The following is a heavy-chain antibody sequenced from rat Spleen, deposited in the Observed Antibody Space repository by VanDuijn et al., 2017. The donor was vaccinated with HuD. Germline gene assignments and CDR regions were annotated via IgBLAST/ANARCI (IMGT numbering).Heavy chain of an antibody. CDR2: ISYDGGST. CDR1: GFTFSNYG. V-gene: IGHV5-20*01. J-gene: IGHJ2*01. CDR3: TTEIYGGYPD. D-gene: IGHD1-11*01. Sequence: EVQLVESGGGLVQPGESLKLSCVASGFTFSNYGMAWVRQAPKKGLEWVAYISYDGGSTYYRDPVKGRFTISRDNAKSTLYLQMDSLRSEDTATYYCTTEIYGGYPDWGQGVMVTVSS.